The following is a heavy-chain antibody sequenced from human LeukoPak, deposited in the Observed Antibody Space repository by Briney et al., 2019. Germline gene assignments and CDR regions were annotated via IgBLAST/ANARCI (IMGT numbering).Heavy chain of an antibody. CDR1: GYTFTSYG. CDR2: ISAYNGNT. V-gene: IGHV1-18*01. CDR3: ARVASYDLLTGYYLEY. Sequence: ASVKVSCKASGYTFTSYGISWVRQAPGQGLEWMGWISAYNGNTNYAQKLQGRVTMTTDTSTSTAYMELRSLTSDDTAVYYCARVASYDLLTGYYLEYWGQGTLVTVSS. D-gene: IGHD3-9*01. J-gene: IGHJ4*02.